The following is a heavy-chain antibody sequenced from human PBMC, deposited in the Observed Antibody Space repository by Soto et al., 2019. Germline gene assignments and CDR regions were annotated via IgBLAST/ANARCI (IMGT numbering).Heavy chain of an antibody. CDR2: IYYSGST. CDR1: GGSISSGGYH. V-gene: IGHV4-30-4*08. D-gene: IGHD5-18*01. CDR3: AREWIQLWFFDY. J-gene: IGHJ4*02. Sequence: KASETLSLTCTVSGGSISSGGYHWSWIRQHPGKGLEWIGYIYYSGSTYYNPSLKSRVTISVDTSKNQFSLKLSSVTAADTAVYYCAREWIQLWFFDYWGQGTLVTVSS.